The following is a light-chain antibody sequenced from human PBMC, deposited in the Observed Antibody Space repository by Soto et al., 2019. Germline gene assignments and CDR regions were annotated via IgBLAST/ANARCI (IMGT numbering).Light chain of an antibody. J-gene: IGKJ1*01. V-gene: IGKV3-15*01. Sequence: EIVMTQSPAALSLSPGERAKLSCRASQSVRSNLAWYQQRPGQAPRLLIYAASIGATGVPARFSGSGSGTEFTLTISSLQSEDFAVYFCQQYNDWPWTFGQGTKVEIK. CDR1: QSVRSN. CDR2: AAS. CDR3: QQYNDWPWT.